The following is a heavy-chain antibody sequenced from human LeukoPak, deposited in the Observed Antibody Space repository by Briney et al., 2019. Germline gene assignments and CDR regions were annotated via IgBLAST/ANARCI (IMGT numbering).Heavy chain of an antibody. J-gene: IGHJ4*02. D-gene: IGHD3-3*02. Sequence: ASVKVSCKASGYTFTGYYKHWVRQAPGQGLEWMGWINPNSGGTNYAQKFQGRVTMTRDTSISTAYMELSRLRSDDTAVYYCARDPFLGLALFDHWGQGTLVTVSS. CDR2: INPNSGGT. CDR3: ARDPFLGLALFDH. CDR1: GYTFTGYY. V-gene: IGHV1-2*02.